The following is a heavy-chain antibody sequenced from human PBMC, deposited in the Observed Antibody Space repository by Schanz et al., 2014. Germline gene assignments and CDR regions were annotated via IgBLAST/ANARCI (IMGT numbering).Heavy chain of an antibody. Sequence: EVQLVESGGGLVKPGGSLRLSCAASGFTFNSYAFHWVRQAPGKGLEWVSYISSSSSYTNYADSVKGRFTISRDNAKNSLYLQMNSLRAEDTAVYYCARRNFYDKSAAFDYWGQGSLVTVSS. D-gene: IGHD3-9*01. V-gene: IGHV3-21*05. CDR2: ISSSSSYT. J-gene: IGHJ4*02. CDR1: GFTFNSYA. CDR3: ARRNFYDKSAAFDY.